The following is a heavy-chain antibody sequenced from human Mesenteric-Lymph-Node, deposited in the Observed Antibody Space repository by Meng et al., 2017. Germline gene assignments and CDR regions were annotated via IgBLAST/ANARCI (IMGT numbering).Heavy chain of an antibody. CDR1: GFTFSSYW. D-gene: IGHD3-10*01. V-gene: IGHV3-74*01. Sequence: GESLKISCAASGFTFSSYWMSWVRQAPGKGLVWVSRINGDGSSTTYADSVKGRFTISRDNAKNTVYLQMNSLRAEDTAMYYCARGGRAGQSNAFDYWGQGTLVTVSS. J-gene: IGHJ4*02. CDR3: ARGGRAGQSNAFDY. CDR2: INGDGSST.